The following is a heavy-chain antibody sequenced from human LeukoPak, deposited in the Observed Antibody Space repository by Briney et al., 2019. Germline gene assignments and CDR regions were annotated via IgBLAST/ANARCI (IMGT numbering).Heavy chain of an antibody. D-gene: IGHD1-26*01. CDR3: ERVASGSLDY. Sequence: SETLSLTGAVYGASFSGYYWSWIRQPPGKGREGIGEINHSGSTNDNPSLRSPVTLSVDTSKNQFSTKLSSVTAAHTPAYDFERVASGSLDYWGQGTLVTVSS. V-gene: IGHV4-34*01. CDR2: INHSGST. J-gene: IGHJ4*02. CDR1: GASFSGYY.